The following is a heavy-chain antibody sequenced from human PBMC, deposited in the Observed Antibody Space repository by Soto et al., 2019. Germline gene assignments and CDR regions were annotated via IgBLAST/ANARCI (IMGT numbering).Heavy chain of an antibody. CDR3: VRDSHGDY. CDR1: GFTFSNYW. CDR2: IDHDGPR. Sequence: EVQLVESGGGLVQPGGSLRLSCAGSGFTFSNYWMHWVRQAPGKGLEWVSRIDHDGPRDYADSVRGRFTIPRDNAENTLYLQMNCRRPEDTAVYYCVRDSHGDYRGQGTQVTVSS. J-gene: IGHJ4*02. V-gene: IGHV3-74*01.